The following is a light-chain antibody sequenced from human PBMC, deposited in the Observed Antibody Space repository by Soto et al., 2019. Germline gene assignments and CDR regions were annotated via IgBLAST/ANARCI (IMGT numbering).Light chain of an antibody. J-gene: IGKJ5*01. CDR2: DAS. CDR3: EQAGSFPIT. Sequence: DIQMTQSPSSVSASVGDRVTITCQASQNIWRLLAWYQQKPGKAPELLIYDASSLQSGVPPRFSGSGSGTDFTLTISSLQPEDFATYYCEQAGSFPITFGQGTRLEIK. CDR1: QNIWRL. V-gene: IGKV1-12*01.